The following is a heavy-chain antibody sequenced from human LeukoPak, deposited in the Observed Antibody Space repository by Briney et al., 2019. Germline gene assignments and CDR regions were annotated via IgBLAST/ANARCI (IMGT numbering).Heavy chain of an antibody. D-gene: IGHD6-19*01. J-gene: IGHJ3*02. V-gene: IGHV4-4*07. CDR1: GGSISSYY. Sequence: SETLSLTCTVSGGSISSYYWSWIRQPAGKGLEWIGRIYTGGSTNYNPSLKRRVTMSVDTSKNQFSLKLSSVTAADTAVYYCARGRSYGYSSGWYRAFDIWGQGTMVTVSS. CDR3: ARGRSYGYSSGWYRAFDI. CDR2: IYTGGST.